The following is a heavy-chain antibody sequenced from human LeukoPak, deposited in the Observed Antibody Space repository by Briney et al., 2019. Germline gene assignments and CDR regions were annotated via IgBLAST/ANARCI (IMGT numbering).Heavy chain of an antibody. J-gene: IGHJ4*02. Sequence: SETLSLTCAVSGYSISSGYYWGWIRQPPGKGLEWIGSIYHSGSTYYNLSLKSRVTISVDTSKNQFSLKLSSVTAADTAVYYCARLKFWSGYFAYWGQGTLVTVSS. CDR3: ARLKFWSGYFAY. CDR1: GYSISSGYY. V-gene: IGHV4-38-2*01. D-gene: IGHD3-3*01. CDR2: IYHSGST.